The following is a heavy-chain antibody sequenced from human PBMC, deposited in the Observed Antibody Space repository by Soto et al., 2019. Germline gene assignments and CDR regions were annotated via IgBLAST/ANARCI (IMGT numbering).Heavy chain of an antibody. V-gene: IGHV1-8*01. CDR1: GYTFTSYD. J-gene: IGHJ5*02. D-gene: IGHD3-3*01. CDR2: MNPNSGNT. Sequence: ASVKVSCKASGYTFTSYDINWVRQATGQGLEWMGWMNPNSGNTGYAQKFQGRVTMTRNTSISTAYMELSSLRSEDTAVYYCARGRISIFGVVINPLFDPWGQGTLVTVSS. CDR3: ARGRISIFGVVINPLFDP.